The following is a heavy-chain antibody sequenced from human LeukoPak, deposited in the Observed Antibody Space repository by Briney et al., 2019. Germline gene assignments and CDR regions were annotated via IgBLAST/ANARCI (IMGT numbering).Heavy chain of an antibody. J-gene: IGHJ6*03. CDR2: IFYTGNT. CDR1: GGSINGYY. V-gene: IGHV4-59*01. Sequence: SETLFLTCIVSGGSINGYYWSWIRQPPGKGLELIGHIFYTGNTVYNPSLKSRATILLDTSENQFSLILRSMTTADTAVYYCARALLVTTSGYFYYYMDVWGKGTTVSVSS. D-gene: IGHD2-8*02. CDR3: ARALLVTTSGYFYYYMDV.